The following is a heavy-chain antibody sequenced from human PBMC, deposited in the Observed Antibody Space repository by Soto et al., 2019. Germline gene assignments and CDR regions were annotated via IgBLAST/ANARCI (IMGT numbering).Heavy chain of an antibody. Sequence: SETLSLTCTVSGGSISSGGYYWSWIRQHPGKGLEWIGYIYYSGSTYYNPSLKSRVTISVDRSKNQFSLKLSSVTAADTAVYYCARVGILAKKFDYWGQGTLVTVSS. CDR2: IYYSGST. CDR3: ARVGILAKKFDY. J-gene: IGHJ4*02. D-gene: IGHD3-9*01. CDR1: GGSISSGGYY. V-gene: IGHV4-31*03.